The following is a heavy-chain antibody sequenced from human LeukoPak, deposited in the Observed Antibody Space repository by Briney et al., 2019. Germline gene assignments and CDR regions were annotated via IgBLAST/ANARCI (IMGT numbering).Heavy chain of an antibody. CDR1: GFTFDDYA. J-gene: IGHJ4*02. CDR2: INWNGDST. V-gene: IGHV3-20*04. Sequence: GGSLRLSCAASGFTFDDYAMSWVRQAPGKGLEWGSGINWNGDSTSYADSVKGRFTISRDNAKNSLYLQMNSLRAEDTALYYCARGPFYTSSWYSFFDYWGQGTLVTVSS. D-gene: IGHD6-13*01. CDR3: ARGPFYTSSWYSFFDY.